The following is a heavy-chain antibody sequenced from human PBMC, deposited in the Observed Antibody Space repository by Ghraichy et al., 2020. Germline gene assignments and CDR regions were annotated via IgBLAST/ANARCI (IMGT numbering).Heavy chain of an antibody. V-gene: IGHV3-7*03. CDR2: IMQDGSEK. Sequence: GGSLRLSCAASGFTFSSYWMSWVRQAPGKGLEWVANIMQDGSEKSYVDSVKGRFTISRDNAENSLFLQMNSLRVEDTAVYYCVRKGGGFAYWGQGTLVTVSS. J-gene: IGHJ4*02. CDR3: VRKGGGFAY. CDR1: GFTFSSYW. D-gene: IGHD2-15*01.